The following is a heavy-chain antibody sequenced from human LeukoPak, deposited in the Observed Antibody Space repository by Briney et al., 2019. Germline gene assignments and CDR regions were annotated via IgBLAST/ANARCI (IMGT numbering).Heavy chain of an antibody. CDR3: ATISGNF. Sequence: GGSLRLSCAASGFTFSTYGMHWVRQAPGKGLEWVAVIWYDGSNKNYADSVKGRFTISRDNSKNTLYLQMNSLRAEDTAVYYCATISGNFWGQGTLVTVSS. D-gene: IGHD1-26*01. CDR1: GFTFSTYG. J-gene: IGHJ4*02. V-gene: IGHV3-33*08. CDR2: IWYDGSNK.